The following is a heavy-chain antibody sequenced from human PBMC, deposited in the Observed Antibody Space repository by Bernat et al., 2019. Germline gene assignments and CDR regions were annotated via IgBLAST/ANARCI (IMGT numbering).Heavy chain of an antibody. Sequence: QVQLVESGGGVVQPGRSLRLSCAASGFTFSSYGMHWVRQAPGKGLEWVAVIWYDGSNKYYADSVKGRFTISRDNSKNTLYLQMNSLRAEDTAVYYCARNTYNYDSSGYLSDYWGQGTLVTVSA. J-gene: IGHJ4*02. CDR2: IWYDGSNK. D-gene: IGHD3-22*01. V-gene: IGHV3-33*01. CDR1: GFTFSSYG. CDR3: ARNTYNYDSSGYLSDY.